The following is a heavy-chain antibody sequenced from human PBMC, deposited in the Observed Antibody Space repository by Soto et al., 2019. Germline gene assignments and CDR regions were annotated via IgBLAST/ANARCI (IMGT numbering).Heavy chain of an antibody. Sequence: SETLSLTCTVSGGSISSYYWSWIRQPPGKGLEWIGYIYYSGSTNYNPSLKSRVTISVDTSKNQFSLKLSSVTAADTAVYYCARDGIIAAAGTGGGWYFDLWGRGTLVTVSS. J-gene: IGHJ2*01. CDR2: IYYSGST. D-gene: IGHD6-13*01. CDR3: ARDGIIAAAGTGGGWYFDL. V-gene: IGHV4-59*01. CDR1: GGSISSYY.